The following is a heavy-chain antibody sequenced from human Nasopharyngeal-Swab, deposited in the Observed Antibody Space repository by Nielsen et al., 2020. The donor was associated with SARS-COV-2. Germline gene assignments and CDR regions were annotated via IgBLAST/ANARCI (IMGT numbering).Heavy chain of an antibody. D-gene: IGHD6-19*01. CDR3: AKAAVARTYYYYYMDV. V-gene: IGHV3-30-3*02. CDR2: ISYDGSNK. Sequence: VREAPGKGVEWVAVISYDGSNKYYADSVRGRFTISRDNAKNSLYLQMNSLRAEDTALYYCAKAAVARTYYYYYMDVWGKGTTVTVSS. J-gene: IGHJ6*03.